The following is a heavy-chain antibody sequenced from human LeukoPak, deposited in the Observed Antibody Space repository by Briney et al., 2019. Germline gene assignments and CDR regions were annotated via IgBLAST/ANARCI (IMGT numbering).Heavy chain of an antibody. CDR2: INHSGST. CDR1: GGSFSGYY. J-gene: IGHJ4*02. D-gene: IGHD2-15*01. V-gene: IGHV4-34*01. Sequence: SETLSLTCAVYGGSFSGYYWSWIRQPPGKGLEWIGEINHSGSTNYNPSLKSRVTISVDTSKNQFSLKLTSVTAADTAVYYCAGRYCSGGRCYRALADYWGREPWSPSPQ. CDR3: AGRYCSGGRCYRALADY.